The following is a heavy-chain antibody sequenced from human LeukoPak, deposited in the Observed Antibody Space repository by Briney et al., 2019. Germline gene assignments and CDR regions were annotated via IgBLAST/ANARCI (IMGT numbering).Heavy chain of an antibody. J-gene: IGHJ4*02. CDR2: INPNSGGT. Sequence: ASVKVSCKASGYTFTGYYMHWVRQAPGQGLEWMGWINPNSGGTNYAQKFQGWVTMTRDTSISTAYMELSRLRSDDTAVYYCARAASGGYDYGGYFDYWGQGTLVTVSS. CDR1: GYTFTGYY. V-gene: IGHV1-2*04. D-gene: IGHD5-12*01. CDR3: ARAASGGYDYGGYFDY.